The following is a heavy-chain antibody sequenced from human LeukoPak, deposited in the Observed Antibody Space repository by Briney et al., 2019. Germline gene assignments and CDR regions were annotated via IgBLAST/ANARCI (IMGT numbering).Heavy chain of an antibody. CDR3: ARSDYGDVLVGAFDI. CDR2: IYHSGST. D-gene: IGHD4-17*01. V-gene: IGHV4-4*02. J-gene: IGHJ3*02. Sequence: SETLSLTCAVSGGSISSSNWWSWVRHPPGKGLEWIGEIYHSGSTNYNPSLKSRVTISVDKSKNQFSLKLSSVTAADTAVYYCARSDYGDVLVGAFDIWGQGTMVTVSS. CDR1: GGSISSSNW.